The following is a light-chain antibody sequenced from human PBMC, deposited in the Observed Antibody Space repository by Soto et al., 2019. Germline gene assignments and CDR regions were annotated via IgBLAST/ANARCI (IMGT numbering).Light chain of an antibody. V-gene: IGKV1-39*01. CDR1: QSISTY. CDR3: QQSYSTLYT. J-gene: IGKJ2*01. Sequence: DLQMTQSPSSLSAYVGDRVTITCRASQSISTYLNWFQQKPGKAPKLLIYGASNLQSGVPSRFSGSGSGTDFTLTISSLQPEDFATYFCQQSYSTLYTFGQGTKLGIK. CDR2: GAS.